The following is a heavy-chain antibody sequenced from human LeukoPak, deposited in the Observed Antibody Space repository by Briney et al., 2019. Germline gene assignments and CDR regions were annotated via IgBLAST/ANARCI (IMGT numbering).Heavy chain of an antibody. Sequence: ASVTVSYTASGYTFTNYYMHWVRQAPGQGLEWMGLINPSGGSTSYAQKFQGRVTMTRDTSTSTVYMELSSLRSEDTAVYYCARTLHYDSSGYPGEDDAFDIWGQGTMVTVSS. D-gene: IGHD3-22*01. CDR1: GYTFTNYY. J-gene: IGHJ3*02. CDR3: ARTLHYDSSGYPGEDDAFDI. CDR2: INPSGGST. V-gene: IGHV1-46*01.